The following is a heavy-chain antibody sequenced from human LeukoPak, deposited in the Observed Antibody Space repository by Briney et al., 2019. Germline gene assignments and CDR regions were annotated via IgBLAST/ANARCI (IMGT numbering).Heavy chain of an antibody. D-gene: IGHD6-13*01. V-gene: IGHV3-33*01. CDR2: IWYDGSNK. Sequence: AGRSLRLSCAAAGFTFSNYGMHWVRQAPGKGLEWVAVIWYDGSNKYYADSVKGRFTLSRDNSKNTLFLQMNSLRPEDTAVYFCARDLTQLALFDYWGQGTLVTVSS. CDR1: GFTFSNYG. J-gene: IGHJ4*02. CDR3: ARDLTQLALFDY.